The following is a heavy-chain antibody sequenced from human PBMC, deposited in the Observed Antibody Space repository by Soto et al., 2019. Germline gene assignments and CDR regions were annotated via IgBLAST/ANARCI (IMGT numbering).Heavy chain of an antibody. Sequence: ASVKVSCKASGYTFTSYDINWVRQATGQGLEWMGWMNPNSGNTGYAQKFQGRVTMTRNTSISTAYMELSSLRSEDMAVYYCASLSGKVAGPTDYWGQGTLVTVSS. J-gene: IGHJ4*02. CDR3: ASLSGKVAGPTDY. V-gene: IGHV1-8*01. CDR1: GYTFTSYD. CDR2: MNPNSGNT. D-gene: IGHD6-19*01.